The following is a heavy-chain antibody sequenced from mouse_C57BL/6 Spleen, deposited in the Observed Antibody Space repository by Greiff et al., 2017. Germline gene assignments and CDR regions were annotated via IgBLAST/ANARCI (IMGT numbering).Heavy chain of an antibody. J-gene: IGHJ3*01. Sequence: VQLQQSGPELVKPGASVKISCKASGYAFSSSWMNWVKQRPGRGLEWIGRIYPGDGDTNYNGKFKGKATLTADKSSSTAYMQLSSLTSEDSAVYFCARRGTDGGAFWCWGPGGLVTVS. CDR2: IYPGDGDT. CDR1: GYAFSSSW. V-gene: IGHV1-82*01. D-gene: IGHD1-1*02. CDR3: ARRGTDGGAFWC.